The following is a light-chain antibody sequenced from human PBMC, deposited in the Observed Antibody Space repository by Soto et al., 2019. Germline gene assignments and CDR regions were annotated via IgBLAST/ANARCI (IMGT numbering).Light chain of an antibody. J-gene: IGKJ1*01. V-gene: IGKV3-11*01. CDR3: QQRSNWLWT. Sequence: EIVLTQSPATVSLSPGERATLSCRASQSVSSHLAWYQQKPGQAPRLLIYDASNRATGIPARFSGSGSGTDFTLTISSLEPEDFAVYYCQQRSNWLWTFGQGTKVEIK. CDR1: QSVSSH. CDR2: DAS.